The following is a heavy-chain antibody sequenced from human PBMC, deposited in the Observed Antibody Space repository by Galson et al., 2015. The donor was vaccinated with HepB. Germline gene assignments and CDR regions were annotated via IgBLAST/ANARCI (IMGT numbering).Heavy chain of an antibody. CDR3: ARDRFVPAAPDFGGDWYFDL. CDR1: GFTFSDYY. CDR2: ISSSGSTI. V-gene: IGHV3-11*01. Sequence: SLRLSCAASGFTFSDYYMSWIRQAPGKGLEWVSYISSSGSTIYYADSVKGRFTISRDNAKNSLYLQMNSLRAEDTAVYYCARDRFVPAAPDFGGDWYFDLWGRGTLVTVSS. J-gene: IGHJ2*01. D-gene: IGHD2-2*01.